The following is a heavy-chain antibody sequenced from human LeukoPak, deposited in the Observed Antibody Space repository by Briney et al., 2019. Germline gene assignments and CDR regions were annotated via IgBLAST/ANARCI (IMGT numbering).Heavy chain of an antibody. J-gene: IGHJ4*02. CDR1: GFTFSSYW. CDR2: INSDGSST. Sequence: PGGSLRLSCAASGFTFSSYWMHWVRQAPGKGLVWVSRINSDGSSTSYADSVKGRFTISRDNAKNTLYLQMNSLTAEDTAVYYCARGPQSYDRSGYLNYWGQGTLVTVSS. D-gene: IGHD3-22*01. CDR3: ARGPQSYDRSGYLNY. V-gene: IGHV3-74*01.